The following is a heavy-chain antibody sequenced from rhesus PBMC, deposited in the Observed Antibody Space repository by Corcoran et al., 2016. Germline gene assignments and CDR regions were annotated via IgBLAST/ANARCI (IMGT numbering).Heavy chain of an antibody. CDR3: ARDPSVGTVLRY. CDR1: GYSIRSGYG. CDR2: ISHRGST. D-gene: IGHD5-24*01. Sequence: QLQLQESGPGLVKPSETLSPTCPVSGYSIRSGYGWSWIRPPTGQGLEWIGYISHRGSTSYNTPRKSRVTISRDTSKNQFSLKLSSVTAADTAVYDCARDPSVGTVLRYWGQGVLVTVSS. J-gene: IGHJ4*01. V-gene: IGHV4-122*02.